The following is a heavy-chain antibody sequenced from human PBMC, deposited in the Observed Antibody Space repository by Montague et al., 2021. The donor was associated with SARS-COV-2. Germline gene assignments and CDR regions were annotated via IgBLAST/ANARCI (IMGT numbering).Heavy chain of an antibody. J-gene: IGHJ5*02. Sequence: SETLSLTCTVSGGSISSSSYYWGWIRQPPGKGLEWIGSIYYSGSTYYNPSLKSRVTISVDTSKNQFSLKLSSVTAADTAVYYCARPVSYYDILSSSTNWFDPGGQETLVTVSS. CDR3: ARPVSYYDILSSSTNWFDP. CDR2: IYYSGST. V-gene: IGHV4-39*01. D-gene: IGHD3-9*01. CDR1: GGSISSSSYY.